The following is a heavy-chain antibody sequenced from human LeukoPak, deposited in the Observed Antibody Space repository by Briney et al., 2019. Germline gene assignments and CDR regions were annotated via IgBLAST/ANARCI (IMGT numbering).Heavy chain of an antibody. CDR1: GGSISSYY. Sequence: SETLSLTCTVSGGSISSYYWSWIRQPPGKGLEWIGYIYYSGSTNYNPSPKSRVTISVDTSKNQFSLKLSSVTAADTAVYYCARAVYGSGSYEGIRFDPWGQGTLVTVSS. CDR2: IYYSGST. V-gene: IGHV4-59*01. J-gene: IGHJ5*02. D-gene: IGHD3-10*01. CDR3: ARAVYGSGSYEGIRFDP.